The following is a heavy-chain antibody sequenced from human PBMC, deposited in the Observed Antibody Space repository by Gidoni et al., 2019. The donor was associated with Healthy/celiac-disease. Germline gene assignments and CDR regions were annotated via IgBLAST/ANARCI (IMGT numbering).Heavy chain of an antibody. V-gene: IGHV1-46*03. Sequence: QVQLVQAGAEGEKTGASGKVSCKASGYTFPRYYLHWVRQSPGQGLEWMGIINPRGGSTSYAQKFQGRVTMTRDTSTSTVYMELSSLRSEDTAVYYCARDDHPIYDSSHPDSYYLLWGQGTLVTVSS. CDR1: GYTFPRYY. CDR2: INPRGGST. CDR3: ARDDHPIYDSSHPDSYYLL. J-gene: IGHJ4*02. D-gene: IGHD3-22*01.